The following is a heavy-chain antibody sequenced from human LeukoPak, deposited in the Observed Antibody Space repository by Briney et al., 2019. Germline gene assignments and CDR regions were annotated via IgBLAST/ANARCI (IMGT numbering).Heavy chain of an antibody. Sequence: GGSLRLSCAASGFTFSSYWMSWVGQAPGKGLEWVAHIKQDGSEKYYVDSVKGRFTISRDSTKTSLYLQMNSLRAEDTAVYYCARMVRTIYAYWGQGTLVTVSS. CDR2: IKQDGSEK. J-gene: IGHJ4*02. V-gene: IGHV3-7*04. D-gene: IGHD2/OR15-2a*01. CDR1: GFTFSSYW. CDR3: ARMVRTIYAY.